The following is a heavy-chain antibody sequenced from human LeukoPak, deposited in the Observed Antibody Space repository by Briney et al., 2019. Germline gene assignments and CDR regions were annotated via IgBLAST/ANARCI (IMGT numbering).Heavy chain of an antibody. J-gene: IGHJ3*02. D-gene: IGHD3-22*01. CDR2: INPSGGST. CDR3: ARDRDSSGYYYKLGAFDI. V-gene: IGHV1-46*01. CDR1: GYTFTSYY. Sequence: GASVKVSCKASGYTFTSYYMHWVRQAPGQGLEWMGIINPSGGSTSYAQKFQGRVTMTRDTSTSTVYMELSGLRSEDTAVYYCARDRDSSGYYYKLGAFDIWGQGTMVTVSS.